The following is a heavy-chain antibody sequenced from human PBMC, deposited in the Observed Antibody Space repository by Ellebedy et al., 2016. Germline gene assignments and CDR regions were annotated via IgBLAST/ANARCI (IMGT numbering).Heavy chain of an antibody. J-gene: IGHJ5*02. CDR3: ATSRAPFEA. CDR2: Q. V-gene: IGHV3-7*01. Sequence: QYHELDSVKGRFTISRDNAKKSLYLQMSSLRAEDTAIYYCATSRAPFEAWGQGTLVTVSS. D-gene: IGHD3-9*01.